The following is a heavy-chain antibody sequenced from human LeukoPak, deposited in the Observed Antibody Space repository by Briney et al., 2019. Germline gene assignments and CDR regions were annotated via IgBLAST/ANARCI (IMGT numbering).Heavy chain of an antibody. D-gene: IGHD6-13*01. J-gene: IGHJ6*03. CDR1: GYTFTSYG. CDR2: ISAYNGNT. CDR3: AAATAAGTDPHYYYYYYMDV. V-gene: IGHV1-18*01. Sequence: ASVKVSCKASGYTFTSYGISWVRQAPGQGLEWMGWISAYNGNTNYAQKLQGRVTMTTDTSTSTAYMELSSLRSEDTAVYYCAAATAAGTDPHYYYYYYMDVWGKGTTVTVSS.